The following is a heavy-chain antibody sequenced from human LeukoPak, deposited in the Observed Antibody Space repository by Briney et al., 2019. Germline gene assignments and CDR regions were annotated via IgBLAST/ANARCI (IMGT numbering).Heavy chain of an antibody. Sequence: GGSLRLSCAASGVTFSSYSRSWGRRAPGKGVEWVSSISSRSRYIYYADSVKGRFTISRDNSKNSLYLQMNSLTAEDTAVYYCARHPIYDFWSGYYAANYYYYYMDVWGKGTTVTVSS. CDR1: GVTFSSYS. V-gene: IGHV3-21*01. D-gene: IGHD3-3*01. CDR3: ARHPIYDFWSGYYAANYYYYYMDV. CDR2: ISSRSRYI. J-gene: IGHJ6*03.